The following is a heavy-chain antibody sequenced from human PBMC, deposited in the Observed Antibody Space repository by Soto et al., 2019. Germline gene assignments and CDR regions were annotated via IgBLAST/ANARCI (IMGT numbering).Heavy chain of an antibody. J-gene: IGHJ4*02. CDR1: GFTFSGYA. CDR2: IRSKTNSYAT. CDR3: TRFPGETPVTDFGY. D-gene: IGHD4-17*01. Sequence: GGSLRLSCAASGFTFSGYAIHWVRQASGKGLEWVGRIRSKTNSYATVYAASVRGRFTISRDESKNTAYLQINSLTTEDTAVYYCTRFPGETPVTDFGYWGQGTLVTVSS. V-gene: IGHV3-73*01.